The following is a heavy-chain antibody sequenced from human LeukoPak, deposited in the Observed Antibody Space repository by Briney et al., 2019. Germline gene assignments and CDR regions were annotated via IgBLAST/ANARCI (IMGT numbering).Heavy chain of an antibody. CDR3: ARGSGAYCGGDCYSGYFDC. V-gene: IGHV1-69*05. D-gene: IGHD2-21*02. CDR1: GATFCSYA. Sequence: ASVTVSCKASGATFCSYAISWVRQAPGQGPEWMGRIIPRFGTANYEREFQGRVTITTDESTSTAYMELSSLRSEDTAVYYCARGSGAYCGGDCYSGYFDCWGQGTLVTVSS. CDR2: IIPRFGTA. J-gene: IGHJ4*02.